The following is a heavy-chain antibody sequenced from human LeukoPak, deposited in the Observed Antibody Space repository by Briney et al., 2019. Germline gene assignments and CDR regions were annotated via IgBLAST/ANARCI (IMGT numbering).Heavy chain of an antibody. D-gene: IGHD3-22*01. CDR1: GGSISSYY. CDR2: IYYSGST. Sequence: SETLSLTCTVSGGSISSYYWSWIRQPPGKGLEWIGYIYYSGSTNYNPSLKSRVTISGDTSKNQFSLRLSSVTAADTAVYYCARGGDSSGLLDYWGQGTLVTVSS. V-gene: IGHV4-59*01. CDR3: ARGGDSSGLLDY. J-gene: IGHJ4*02.